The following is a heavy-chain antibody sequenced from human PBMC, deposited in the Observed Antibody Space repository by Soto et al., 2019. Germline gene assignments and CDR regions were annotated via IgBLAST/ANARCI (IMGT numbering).Heavy chain of an antibody. CDR1: GFTFSSYS. Sequence: EVQLVESGGGLVKPGGSLRLSCAASGFTFSSYSMNWVRQAPGKGLEWVSSISSSSSYIYYADSVKGRFTISRDYAKNTLYLQMNSLRAEDTAVYYCARGGGDYVVYYFYYWGQGTLFTVSS. CDR3: ARGGGDYVVYYFYY. CDR2: ISSSSSYI. J-gene: IGHJ4*02. V-gene: IGHV3-21*01. D-gene: IGHD4-17*01.